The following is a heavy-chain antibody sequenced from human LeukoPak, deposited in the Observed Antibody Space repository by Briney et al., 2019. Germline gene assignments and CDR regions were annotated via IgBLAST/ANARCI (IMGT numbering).Heavy chain of an antibody. CDR3: ARQGYDSSGYYFWDI. CDR2: IYPDDSDT. V-gene: IGHV5-51*01. CDR1: GYRFSNYW. J-gene: IGHJ3*02. Sequence: GESLKISCKGSGYRFSNYWIGWVRQMSGKGLEWMGIIYPDDSDTKYSPSFQGQVTMSADKSISTAYLQWSSLKASDTATYYCARQGYDSSGYYFWDIWGQGTMVTVSS. D-gene: IGHD3-22*01.